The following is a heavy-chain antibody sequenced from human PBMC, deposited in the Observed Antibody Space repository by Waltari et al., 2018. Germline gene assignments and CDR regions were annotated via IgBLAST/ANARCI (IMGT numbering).Heavy chain of an antibody. CDR2: IIPIFGTA. CDR1: GGTFSSYA. CDR3: ARHVDIVATRLATGFDP. Sequence: QVQLVQSGAEVKKPGSSVKVSCKASGGTFSSYAISWVRPAPGQGLEWMGGIIPIFGTANYAQKFQGRVTITADESTSTAYMELSSLRSEDTAVYYCARHVDIVATRLATGFDPWGQGTLVTVSS. V-gene: IGHV1-69*13. D-gene: IGHD5-12*01. J-gene: IGHJ5*02.